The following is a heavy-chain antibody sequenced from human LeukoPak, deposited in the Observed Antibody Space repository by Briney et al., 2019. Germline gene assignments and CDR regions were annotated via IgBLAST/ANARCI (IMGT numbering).Heavy chain of an antibody. D-gene: IGHD3-3*01. Sequence: ASVKVSCKASGYTFTGYYMHWVRQAPGQGLEWMGWINPNSGGTNYAQKFQGRVTMTRDTSISTAYMELRRMRSDDTAVYYCARAGVPGGCWSGFVGAVYYYYMDVLGKGTTVTVSS. J-gene: IGHJ6*03. V-gene: IGHV1-2*02. CDR1: GYTFTGYY. CDR2: INPNSGGT. CDR3: ARAGVPGGCWSGFVGAVYYYYMDV.